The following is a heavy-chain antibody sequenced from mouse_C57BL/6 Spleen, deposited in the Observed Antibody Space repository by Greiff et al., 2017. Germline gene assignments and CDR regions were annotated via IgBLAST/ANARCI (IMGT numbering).Heavy chain of an antibody. CDR3: ARSTTVDWYFDV. J-gene: IGHJ1*03. CDR2: INPNNGGT. Sequence: EVQLQQSGPELVKPGASVKISCKASGYTFTDYYMNWVKQSHGKSLEWIGDINPNNGGTSYNQKFKGKATLTVDKSSSTAYMELRSLTSEDSAVYYCARSTTVDWYFDVWGTGTTVTVSS. V-gene: IGHV1-26*01. D-gene: IGHD1-1*01. CDR1: GYTFTDYY.